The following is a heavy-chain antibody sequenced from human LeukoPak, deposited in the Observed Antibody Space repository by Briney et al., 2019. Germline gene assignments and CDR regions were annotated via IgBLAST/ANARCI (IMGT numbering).Heavy chain of an antibody. CDR3: ARDWDDQYLEYSSSSSGY. V-gene: IGHV1-2*06. CDR2: IKPNSGGT. J-gene: IGHJ4*02. Sequence: GASVKVSCKASGYTFTGYYMHWVGQAPGQGLEWMGRIKPNSGGTNYAQKFQGRVTMTRDTSISTAYMELSRLRSDDTAVYYCARDWDDQYLEYSSSSSGYWGQGTLVTVSS. D-gene: IGHD6-6*01. CDR1: GYTFTGYY.